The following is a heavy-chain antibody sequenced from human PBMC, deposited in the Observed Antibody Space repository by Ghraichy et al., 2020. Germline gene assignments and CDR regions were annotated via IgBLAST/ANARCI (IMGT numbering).Heavy chain of an antibody. CDR1: GFTFSSYS. D-gene: IGHD3-22*01. CDR3: ARDSRAITMIVVVPDAFDI. Sequence: LSLTCAASGFTFSSYSMNWVRQAPGKGLEWVSYISSSSSTIYYADSVKGRFTISRDNAKNSLYLQMNSLRAEDTAVYYCARDSRAITMIVVVPDAFDIWGQGTMVTVSS. V-gene: IGHV3-48*01. J-gene: IGHJ3*02. CDR2: ISSSSSTI.